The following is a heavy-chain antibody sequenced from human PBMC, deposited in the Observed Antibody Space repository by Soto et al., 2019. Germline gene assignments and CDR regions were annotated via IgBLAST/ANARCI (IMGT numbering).Heavy chain of an antibody. Sequence: ASVKVSCKASGYTFTSYGISWVRQAPGQGLEWMGWISAYNGNTSYAQKFQGRVTMTRDTSISTAYMELSSLRSEDSAVYFCARGIKYGAYSRWFDPWGQGTLVTVSS. D-gene: IGHD4-17*01. CDR1: GYTFTSYG. J-gene: IGHJ5*02. CDR3: ARGIKYGAYSRWFDP. V-gene: IGHV1-18*01. CDR2: ISAYNGNT.